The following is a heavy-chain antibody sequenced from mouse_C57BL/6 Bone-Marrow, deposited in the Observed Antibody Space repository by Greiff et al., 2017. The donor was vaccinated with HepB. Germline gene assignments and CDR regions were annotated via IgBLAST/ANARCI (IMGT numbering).Heavy chain of an antibody. Sequence: QVQLQQSGPELVKPGASVKISCKASGYAFSSSWMNWVKQRPGKGLEWIGRIYPGDGDTNYNGKFKGKATLTADKSSSTAYMQLSSLTSEDSAVYFCARGIYYGSSYRFAYWGQGTLVTVSA. J-gene: IGHJ3*01. V-gene: IGHV1-82*01. CDR1: GYAFSSSW. CDR3: ARGIYYGSSYRFAY. CDR2: IYPGDGDT. D-gene: IGHD1-1*01.